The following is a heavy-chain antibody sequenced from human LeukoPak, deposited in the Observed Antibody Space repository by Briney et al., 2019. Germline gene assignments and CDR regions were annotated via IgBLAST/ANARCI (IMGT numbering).Heavy chain of an antibody. V-gene: IGHV1-18*01. CDR2: IGPYNGNT. CDR1: GYTFTSYG. CDR3: ARDRQCGY. J-gene: IGHJ4*02. D-gene: IGHD2-21*01. Sequence: PAASVKVSCKASGYTFTSYGISWVRQAPGQGLEWMGWIGPYNGNTNYAPKLQGRLTMTTDTPTSTAYMELRSLRPDDTAVYYCARDRQCGYWGQGTLVTVSS.